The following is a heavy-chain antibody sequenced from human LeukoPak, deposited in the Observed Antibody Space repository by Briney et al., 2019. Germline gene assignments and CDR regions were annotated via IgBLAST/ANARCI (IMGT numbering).Heavy chain of an antibody. CDR3: ARDVATISNWFDP. D-gene: IGHD5-24*01. Sequence: GGSLRLSCAASGFTFSSYAMSWVRQAPGKGLEWVANINQDGSEKYYVDSVKGRFTISRDNAKNSLYLQMNSLRAEDTAVYYCARDVATISNWFDPWGQGTLVTVSS. CDR1: GFTFSSYA. V-gene: IGHV3-7*01. J-gene: IGHJ5*02. CDR2: INQDGSEK.